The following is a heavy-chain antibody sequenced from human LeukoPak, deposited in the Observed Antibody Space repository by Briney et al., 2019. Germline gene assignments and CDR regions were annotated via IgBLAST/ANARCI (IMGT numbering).Heavy chain of an antibody. CDR1: GFSFSSNT. CDR2: ISNNGGRT. CDR3: ARDEDTSALSEY. J-gene: IGHJ4*02. V-gene: IGHV3-23*01. D-gene: IGHD2/OR15-2a*01. Sequence: GGSLRLSCAGSGFSFSSNTMSWVRQAPGGGPGWVSAISNNGGRTDYADSVKGRFTISRDNSKSTLYLHMDSLRAEDTAVYYCARDEDTSALSEYWGQGTLVTVSS.